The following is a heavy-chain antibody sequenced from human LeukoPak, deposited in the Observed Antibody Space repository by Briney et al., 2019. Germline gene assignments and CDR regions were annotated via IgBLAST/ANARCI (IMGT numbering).Heavy chain of an antibody. CDR2: ISGSGGST. CDR1: GFTFSSYA. J-gene: IGHJ4*02. Sequence: GGSLRLSCAASGFTFSSYAMSWVGQAPGKGLEWVSAISGSGGSTYYADSVKGRFTISRDNSKNTLYLQMNSLRAEDTAVYYCAKVGIAVAGTGFYFDYWGQGTLVTVSS. CDR3: AKVGIAVAGTGFYFDY. V-gene: IGHV3-23*01. D-gene: IGHD6-19*01.